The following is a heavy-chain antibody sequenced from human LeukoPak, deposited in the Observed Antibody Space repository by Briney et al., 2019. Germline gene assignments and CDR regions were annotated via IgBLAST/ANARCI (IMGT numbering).Heavy chain of an antibody. Sequence: GGSLRLSCAASGFAVNTYDMHWVRQAPGEGPQWIAYFGISGTIYYADSVRGRFTISRDSAKNSLYLQMNGLRVDDTAIYYCAGYGVLPYWGQGTPVTVSS. CDR3: AGYGVLPY. J-gene: IGHJ4*02. CDR2: FGISGTI. V-gene: IGHV3-48*01. D-gene: IGHD5/OR15-5a*01. CDR1: GFAVNTYD.